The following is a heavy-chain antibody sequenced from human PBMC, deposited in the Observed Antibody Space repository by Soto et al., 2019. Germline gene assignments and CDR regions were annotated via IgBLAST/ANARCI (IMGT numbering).Heavy chain of an antibody. D-gene: IGHD4-4*01. CDR1: GYTFGSYG. J-gene: IGHJ6*03. V-gene: IGHV1-18*01. CDR2: ISGYNGNT. Sequence: GAPVKVSCKASGYTFGSYGISWVRQAPGQGLEWMGWISGYNGNTHYSQKFQGKVTMTTDTSTSTAYMELRNLRSDDTAVYYCAKADSNYAGRFSYYYMDVWGTGTMVTVSS. CDR3: AKADSNYAGRFSYYYMDV.